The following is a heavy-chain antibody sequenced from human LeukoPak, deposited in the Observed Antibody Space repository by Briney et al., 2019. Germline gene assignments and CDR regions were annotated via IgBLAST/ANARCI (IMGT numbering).Heavy chain of an antibody. CDR1: GGSISSSSYY. CDR3: ARAGYYDSSGKELFDY. Sequence: PSETLSLTCTVSGGSISSSSYYWGWIRQPPGKGLEWIGSIYYSGSTYYNPSLKSRVSISVDTSKNQFSLKLSSVTAADTAVYYCARAGYYDSSGKELFDYWGQGTLVTVSS. D-gene: IGHD3-22*01. J-gene: IGHJ4*02. CDR2: IYYSGST. V-gene: IGHV4-39*07.